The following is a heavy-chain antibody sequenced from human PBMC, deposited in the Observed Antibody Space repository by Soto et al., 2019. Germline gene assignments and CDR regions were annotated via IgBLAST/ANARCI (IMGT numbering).Heavy chain of an antibody. Sequence: GGSLRLSCAASGFTFSSYGMHWVRQAPGKGLEWVAVISYDGSNKYYADSVKGRFTISRDNSKNTLYLQMNSLRAEDTAVYYCAKAANNGDDAFDIWGQGTMVTVSS. CDR1: GFTFSSYG. V-gene: IGHV3-30*18. D-gene: IGHD2-8*01. CDR2: ISYDGSNK. J-gene: IGHJ3*02. CDR3: AKAANNGDDAFDI.